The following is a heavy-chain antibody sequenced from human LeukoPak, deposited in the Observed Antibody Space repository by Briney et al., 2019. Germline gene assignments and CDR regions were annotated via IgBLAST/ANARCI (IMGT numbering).Heavy chain of an antibody. D-gene: IGHD4-17*01. Sequence: SETLSLTCVVSGYSITENWWSWVRQPPGKGLEWLGEIFHTGSTNYNPSFKSRVIISVDKSNNQFFLQLSSVTAADTAVYYCARNGYYSADYWGQGTLSPSPQ. CDR2: IFHTGST. V-gene: IGHV4-4*02. CDR3: ARNGYYSADY. J-gene: IGHJ4*02. CDR1: GYSITENW.